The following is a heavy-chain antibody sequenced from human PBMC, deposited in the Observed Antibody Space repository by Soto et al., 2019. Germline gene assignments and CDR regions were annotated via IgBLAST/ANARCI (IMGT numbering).Heavy chain of an antibody. CDR2: IIPILGIA. CDR3: ARYRVYRNDDAFDI. V-gene: IGHV1-69*02. CDR1: GGTFSSYT. J-gene: IGHJ3*02. D-gene: IGHD1-1*01. Sequence: ASVKVSCKASGGTFSSYTISWVRQAPGQGLEWMGRIIPILGIANYAQKFQGRVTITADKSTSTAYMELSSLRSEDTAVYYCARYRVYRNDDAFDIWGQGTMVTVSS.